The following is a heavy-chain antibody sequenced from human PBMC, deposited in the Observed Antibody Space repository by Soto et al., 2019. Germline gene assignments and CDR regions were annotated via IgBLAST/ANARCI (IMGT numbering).Heavy chain of an antibody. V-gene: IGHV1-8*02. CDR3: ARIAMPARPRWYNWFDP. CDR1: GYTFNDYE. D-gene: IGHD2-2*01. J-gene: IGHJ5*02. Sequence: QEQLVQSAAEVKKPGASVKVSCMTSGYTFNDYEINWVRQATGQGLEWIGWMNPNSGETGYAQRFQGRVMMTTSSSLSTAYLELSGLTSDDTAVYYCARIAMPARPRWYNWFDPWGQGTLVTVSS. CDR2: MNPNSGET.